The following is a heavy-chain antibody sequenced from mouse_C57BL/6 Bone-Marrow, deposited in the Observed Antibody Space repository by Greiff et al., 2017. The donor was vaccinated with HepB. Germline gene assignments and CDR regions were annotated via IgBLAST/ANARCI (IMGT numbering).Heavy chain of an antibody. Sequence: EVKLMESGGGLVQPGESLKLSCESNEYEFPSHDMSWVRKTPEKRLELVAAINSDGGSTYYPDTMERRFIISRDNTKKTLYLQMSRLRSEDTALYYCARPHYYGSSFDYWGQGTTLTVSS. D-gene: IGHD1-1*01. CDR2: INSDGGST. CDR3: ARPHYYGSSFDY. J-gene: IGHJ2*01. V-gene: IGHV5-2*01. CDR1: EYEFPSHD.